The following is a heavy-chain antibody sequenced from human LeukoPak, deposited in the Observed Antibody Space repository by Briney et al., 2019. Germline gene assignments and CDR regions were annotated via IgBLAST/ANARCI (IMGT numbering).Heavy chain of an antibody. CDR1: GFTFSTYS. J-gene: IGHJ4*02. CDR2: ISSSSTTI. V-gene: IGHV3-48*02. CDR3: ARGPGGRYHTDH. Sequence: GGSLRLSCAASGFTFSTYSMNWVRQAPGKGLEWISYISSSSTTIYYADSVKGRFTISRDNAKNSLSLQMNTLRDEDTAVYYCARGPGGRYHTDHWGQGTLVTVSS. D-gene: IGHD1-26*01.